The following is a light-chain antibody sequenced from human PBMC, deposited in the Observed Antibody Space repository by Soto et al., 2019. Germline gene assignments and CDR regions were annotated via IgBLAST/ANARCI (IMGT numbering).Light chain of an antibody. J-gene: IGKJ4*01. Sequence: DIQMTQSPSSLSASVGDRVTITCRASQSITGYLNWYQQKPGKAPKLLIYAASSLQSGVPSRFSGSGSGTDFTLTISSLQPEDFATYYCQQSYSTLGLTFGGGTKVEIK. CDR3: QQSYSTLGLT. V-gene: IGKV1-39*01. CDR1: QSITGY. CDR2: AAS.